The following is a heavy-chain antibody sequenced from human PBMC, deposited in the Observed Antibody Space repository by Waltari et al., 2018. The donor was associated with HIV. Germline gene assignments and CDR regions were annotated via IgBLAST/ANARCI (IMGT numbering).Heavy chain of an antibody. CDR2: NGPNFGTA. Sequence: QVQLVQSGAEVKKPGSSVKVSCKASGGTFSSYAISWVRQAPGHGLEWRGGNGPNFGTANDAQKCQGRDTITADESTSTAYMELSSLRSEDTAVYYCASGRYYYDSSGYYCYYYDMDVWGQGTTVTVPS. J-gene: IGHJ6*02. CDR1: GGTFSSYA. CDR3: ASGRYYYDSSGYYCYYYDMDV. V-gene: IGHV1-69*12. D-gene: IGHD3-22*01.